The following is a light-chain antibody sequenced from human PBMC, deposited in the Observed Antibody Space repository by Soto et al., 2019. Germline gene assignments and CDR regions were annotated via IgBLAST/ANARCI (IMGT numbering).Light chain of an antibody. J-gene: IGKJ5*01. CDR1: QSISSY. V-gene: IGKV1-39*01. Sequence: DIQVTQSPSSLYASVGDRVTITCRASQSISSYLNWYQQKPGKAPKLLIYAASSLQSGVPSRFSGSGGGTDFTLSISSVQPEDFATYFCQQSYMDPITFGQGTRLEIK. CDR3: QQSYMDPIT. CDR2: AAS.